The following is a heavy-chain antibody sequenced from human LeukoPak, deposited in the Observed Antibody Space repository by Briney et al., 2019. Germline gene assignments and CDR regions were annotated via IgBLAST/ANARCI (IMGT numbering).Heavy chain of an antibody. J-gene: IGHJ4*02. CDR1: GFTFSSNS. V-gene: IGHV3-21*01. CDR3: ARDLQITMIVEQSVFDY. CDR2: ISSSSSYI. D-gene: IGHD3-22*01. Sequence: PGGSLRLSCAASGFTFSSNSMNWVRQAPGKGLEWVSSISSSSSYIYYADPVKGRFTISRVNATNSLYLQMNSLIAEDTAVYYCARDLQITMIVEQSVFDYWGQGTLVTVPS.